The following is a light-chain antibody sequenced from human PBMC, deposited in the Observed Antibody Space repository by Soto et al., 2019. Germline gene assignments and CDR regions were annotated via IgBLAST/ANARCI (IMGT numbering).Light chain of an antibody. CDR2: AAS. V-gene: IGKV1-39*01. J-gene: IGKJ5*01. Sequence: DIQMTQSPSSLSASVGDRVTITCRASQSIRRFLNWYHQKPGKAPKLLIYAASSLESGVPSRFSGSGSGTGFTLTISSLQPEDFATYHCQQSYITPVTFGQGTRLEIK. CDR1: QSIRRF. CDR3: QQSYITPVT.